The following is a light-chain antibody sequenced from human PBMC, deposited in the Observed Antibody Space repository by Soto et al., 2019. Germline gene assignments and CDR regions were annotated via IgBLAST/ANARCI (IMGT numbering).Light chain of an antibody. V-gene: IGLV2-8*01. Sequence: QSVLSQPPSASGSHGESDTISCNGTSSDVGGYNYVSWYPQHPGKASKLMIYEVSKRPSGVPDRFSGSKSGNTASLTVSGLQAEDEADYYCSSYAGSNSYVFGTVTKVTVL. CDR1: SSDVGGYNY. J-gene: IGLJ1*01. CDR3: SSYAGSNSYV. CDR2: EVS.